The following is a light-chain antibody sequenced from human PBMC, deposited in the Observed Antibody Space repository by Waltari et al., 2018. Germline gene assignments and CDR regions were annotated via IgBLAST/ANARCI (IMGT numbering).Light chain of an antibody. J-gene: IGLJ3*02. V-gene: IGLV4-69*01. CDR2: VNSDGSH. CDR3: QTGGHGTWV. CDR1: SGSSTNV. Sequence: LVLTQSPSASASPGASVKLTCTLSSGSSTNVIALIQQQPGKGPRYLMKVNSDGSHRKGDDIPDRFSASNSGTECYLTISSLQSEDEADYYCQTGGHGTWVFGGGTKLTVL.